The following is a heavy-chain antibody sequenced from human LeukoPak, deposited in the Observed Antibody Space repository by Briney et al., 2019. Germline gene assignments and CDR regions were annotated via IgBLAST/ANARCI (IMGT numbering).Heavy chain of an antibody. D-gene: IGHD3-22*01. CDR3: ERGATVVVVSDAFDI. Sequence: ASVNVSCTASGYTFTSYDTNWVGQATGHGLECMGGMNPNSVKTGYAHKFHARGTMTINTSISTAYMELSSLRPEDTAVYSCERGATVVVVSDAFDIWGPGTMVTVSS. V-gene: IGHV1-8*01. J-gene: IGHJ3*02. CDR2: MNPNSVKT. CDR1: GYTFTSYD.